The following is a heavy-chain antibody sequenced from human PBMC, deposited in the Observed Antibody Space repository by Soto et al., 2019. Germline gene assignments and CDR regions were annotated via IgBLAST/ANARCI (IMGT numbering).Heavy chain of an antibody. CDR3: AKDDSLEWFFPLDA. CDR2: ISGGGSDT. Sequence: EVHLLESGGSLVQPGGSLRLSCSASGFTFRSYAMSWVRQAPGKGLEWVSGISGGGSDTYYSDSVRGRFTISRDNSKSTLYLQMNSLRVEDSAVYFCAKDDSLEWFFPLDAWGQGTLVTVSS. CDR1: GFTFRSYA. J-gene: IGHJ5*02. V-gene: IGHV3-23*01. D-gene: IGHD3-3*01.